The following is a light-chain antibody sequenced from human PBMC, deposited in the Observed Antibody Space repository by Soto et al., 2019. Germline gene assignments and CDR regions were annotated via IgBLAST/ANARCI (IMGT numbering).Light chain of an antibody. CDR3: SSYTSSILYV. J-gene: IGLJ1*01. V-gene: IGLV2-14*01. Sequence: QSVLTQPASVSGSPGQSITISCTGTSSDVGGYNYVSWYQQHPGKAPKLMIYDVSNRPSGVSNRFSGSKSGNTASLTISGLKAEDEADYYCSSYTSSILYVFGTGTRSPS. CDR1: SSDVGGYNY. CDR2: DVS.